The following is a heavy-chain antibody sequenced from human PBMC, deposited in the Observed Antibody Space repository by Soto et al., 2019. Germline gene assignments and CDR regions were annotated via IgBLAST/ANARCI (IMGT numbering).Heavy chain of an antibody. J-gene: IGHJ4*02. CDR2: IFSNDEK. D-gene: IGHD3-3*01. CDR1: GFSLSNARMG. V-gene: IGHV2-26*01. CDR3: ARIVDYDFWSGSDHYFDY. Sequence: SGPTLVNPTETLTLTCTVSGFSLSNARMGVSWIRQPPGKALEWLAHIFSNDEKSYSTSLKSRLTISKDTSKSQVVLTMTNMDPVDTATYYCARIVDYDFWSGSDHYFDYWGQGTLVTVSS.